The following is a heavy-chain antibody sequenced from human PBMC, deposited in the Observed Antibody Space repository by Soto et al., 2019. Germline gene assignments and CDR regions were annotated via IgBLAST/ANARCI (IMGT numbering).Heavy chain of an antibody. J-gene: IGHJ4*02. V-gene: IGHV3-74*01. CDR3: AADPTFSLGATPTRGVR. CDR1: GFMFSSYW. CDR2: INSDGSSA. D-gene: IGHD1-26*01. Sequence: EVQLMESGGDLVQPGGSLKLSCAGSGFMFSSYWMHWVRQTPGKGLMWVARINSDGSSAVYADSVKGRFTISRDNARSILNLQMNSLGADDTAVYYCAADPTFSLGATPTRGVRWGQGTLVTVSS.